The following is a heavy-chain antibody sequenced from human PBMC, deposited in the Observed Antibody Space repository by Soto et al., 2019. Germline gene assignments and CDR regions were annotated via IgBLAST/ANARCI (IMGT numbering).Heavy chain of an antibody. Sequence: EVQLVESGGGLVKPGGSLGLSLGTSGFNFNKYTHNRVRQAPGKRPEWLSSISRRGYIFSTDSVRGRFTISRDNAKNSVYLQINSLRAEDTAVYFCARDCSGGSCYPGMDVWGQGTTVTVSS. V-gene: IGHV3-21*01. CDR3: ARDCSGGSCYPGMDV. CDR1: GFNFNKYT. J-gene: IGHJ6*02. CDR2: ISRRGYI. D-gene: IGHD2-15*01.